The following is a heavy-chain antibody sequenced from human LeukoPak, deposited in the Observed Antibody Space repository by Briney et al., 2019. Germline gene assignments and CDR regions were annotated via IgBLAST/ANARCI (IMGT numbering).Heavy chain of an antibody. CDR1: GFTFSSYW. CDR3: ARDYYKDY. D-gene: IGHD3-10*01. CDR2: IKHDGSAK. J-gene: IGHJ4*02. V-gene: IGHV3-7*01. Sequence: GGSLRLSCAASGFTFSSYWMSWVRQAPGKGLEWVAYIKHDGSAKNYVDSVKGRFTISRDNAKNSLYLQMSSLRAEDTAMYYCARDYYKDYWGQGTLVTVSS.